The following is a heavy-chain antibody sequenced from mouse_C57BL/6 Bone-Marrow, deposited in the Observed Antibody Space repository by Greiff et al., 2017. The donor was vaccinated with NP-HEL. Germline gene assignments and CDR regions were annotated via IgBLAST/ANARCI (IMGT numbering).Heavy chain of an antibody. Sequence: VQLQQSGAELMKPGASVKLSCKATGYTFTGYWIEWVKQRPGHGLEWIGEILPGSGSTNDNEKFKGKATFTADTSSNTAYMQLSSLTTEDSAIYYCARDGYYFDYWGQGTTLTVSS. CDR3: ARDGYYFDY. D-gene: IGHD2-3*01. J-gene: IGHJ2*01. V-gene: IGHV1-9*01. CDR2: ILPGSGST. CDR1: GYTFTGYW.